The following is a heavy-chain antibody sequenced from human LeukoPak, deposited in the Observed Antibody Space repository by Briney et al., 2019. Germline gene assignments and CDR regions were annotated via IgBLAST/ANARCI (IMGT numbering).Heavy chain of an antibody. CDR3: ARWGFFSVVAPATYYFDY. Sequence: QSGGSLRLSCAASGFTFSNAWMSWVRQAPGKGLEWVSYISSSGSTIYYADSVKGRFTISRDNAKNSLYLQMNSLRAEDTAVYYCARWGFFSVVAPATYYFDYWGQGTLVTVSS. CDR1: GFTFSNAW. J-gene: IGHJ4*02. V-gene: IGHV3-48*04. CDR2: ISSSGSTI. D-gene: IGHD2-21*02.